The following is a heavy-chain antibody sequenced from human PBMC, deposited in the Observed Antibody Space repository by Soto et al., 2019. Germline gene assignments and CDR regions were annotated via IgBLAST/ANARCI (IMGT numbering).Heavy chain of an antibody. J-gene: IGHJ4*02. Sequence: GASVKVSCKASGGTLSSYAISWVRQAPGQGLEWMGGIIPIFGTANYAQKFQGRVTITADESTGTAYMELSSLRSEDTAVYYCAIPRYSYGEYYFDYWGQGTLVTVSS. D-gene: IGHD5-18*01. CDR3: AIPRYSYGEYYFDY. V-gene: IGHV1-69*13. CDR2: IIPIFGTA. CDR1: GGTLSSYA.